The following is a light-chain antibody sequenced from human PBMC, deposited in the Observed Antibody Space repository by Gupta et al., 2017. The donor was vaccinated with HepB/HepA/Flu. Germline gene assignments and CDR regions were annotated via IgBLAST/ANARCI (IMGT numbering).Light chain of an antibody. J-gene: IGKJ5*01. CDR1: QDINIY. CDR2: AAS. CDR3: QQYITYPIT. Sequence: DIQMTQSPSSLSASVGDRVTITCRASQDINIYLAWFQQKPGKAPKSLISAASSLQSGVPSRFSGSGSGTDFTLTIISLQPEDFATYYCQQYITYPITFGQGTRLDIK. V-gene: IGKV1-16*01.